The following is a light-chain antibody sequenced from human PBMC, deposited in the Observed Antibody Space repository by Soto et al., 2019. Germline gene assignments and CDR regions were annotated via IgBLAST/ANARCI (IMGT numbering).Light chain of an antibody. CDR3: QQYGSSSWT. Sequence: IVLTQSPATLSLFPGERATLSCRASQTVRTYLAWYQQKPGQAPRLLIYDAFNRAAGIPARFSGSGSGTDFTLTISRLEPEDFAVYYCQQYGSSSWTFGQGTKVDIK. CDR2: DAF. CDR1: QTVRTY. J-gene: IGKJ1*01. V-gene: IGKV3-11*01.